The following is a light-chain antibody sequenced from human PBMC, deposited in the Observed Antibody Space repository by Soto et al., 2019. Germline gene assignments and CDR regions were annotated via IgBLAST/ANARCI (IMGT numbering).Light chain of an antibody. Sequence: DIQMTQSPSTLSASVGDRVTITCRASQGISGWLAWYQQKAGKAPRLLIFDASSLMSGVPSRFSGSGYGTEFTLTINRLQPDDSAKYYCQQYDSFSVWTVGQGTKVEIK. CDR2: DAS. J-gene: IGKJ1*01. CDR3: QQYDSFSVWT. V-gene: IGKV1-5*01. CDR1: QGISGW.